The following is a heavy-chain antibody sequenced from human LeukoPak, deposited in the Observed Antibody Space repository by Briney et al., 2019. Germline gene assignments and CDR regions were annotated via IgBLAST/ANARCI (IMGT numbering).Heavy chain of an antibody. CDR3: ARPRGDLWSGYDY. CDR1: GGSISRSSYY. J-gene: IGHJ4*02. CDR2: TYYSGST. V-gene: IGHV4-39*01. D-gene: IGHD3-3*01. Sequence: SETLSLTCSVSGGSISRSSYYWTWIRQSPGRGLAWIGNTYYSGSTLYNPSLKSRVTISVDTSKNQFSLRLTSVTAADTAVYYCARPRGDLWSGYDYWGQGVLVTVSP.